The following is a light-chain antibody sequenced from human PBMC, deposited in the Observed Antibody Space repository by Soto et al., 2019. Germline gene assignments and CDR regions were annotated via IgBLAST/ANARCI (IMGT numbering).Light chain of an antibody. CDR2: KAS. Sequence: DIQMAQSPSTLSASVGERATIACRASQSISSWLAWYQQKPGKAPKLLIYKASSLESGVPSRFSGSGSGTEFTLTISSLQPDDFATYYCQQYNSYSRTFGQGTKVDNK. V-gene: IGKV1-5*03. CDR1: QSISSW. J-gene: IGKJ1*01. CDR3: QQYNSYSRT.